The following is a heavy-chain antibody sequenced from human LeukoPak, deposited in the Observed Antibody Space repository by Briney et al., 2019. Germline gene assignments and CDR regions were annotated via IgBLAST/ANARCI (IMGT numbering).Heavy chain of an antibody. D-gene: IGHD4-17*01. CDR1: GYTFTSYY. J-gene: IGHJ4*02. CDR3: ARRQTTVTPLDY. Sequence: ASVKVSCKASGYTFTSYYMHWVRQAPGQGLEWMGIINPSGGSTSYAQKFQGRVTMTRDKSISTAYLQWSSLKASDTAMYYCARRQTTVTPLDYWGQGTLVTVSS. V-gene: IGHV1-46*01. CDR2: INPSGGST.